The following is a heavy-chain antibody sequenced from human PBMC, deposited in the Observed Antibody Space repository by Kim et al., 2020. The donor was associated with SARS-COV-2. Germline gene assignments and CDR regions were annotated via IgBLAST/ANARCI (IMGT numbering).Heavy chain of an antibody. CDR1: GYTFTSYD. Sequence: ASVKVSCKASGYTFTSYDINWVRQATGQGLEWMGWMNPNSGNTGYAQKFQGRVTMTRNTSISTAYMELSSLRSEDTAVYYCARSVRVPEEITVFRVASYYYYMDVWGTRTTVTVSS. D-gene: IGHD3-3*01. CDR2: MNPNSGNT. CDR3: ARSVRVPEEITVFRVASYYYYMDV. J-gene: IGHJ6*03. V-gene: IGHV1-8*01.